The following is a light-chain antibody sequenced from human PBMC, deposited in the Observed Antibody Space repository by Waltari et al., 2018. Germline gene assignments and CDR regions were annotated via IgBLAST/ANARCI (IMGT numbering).Light chain of an antibody. CDR3: QQRSNWLT. J-gene: IGKJ4*01. CDR2: DAS. CDR1: QSVSSY. V-gene: IGKV3-11*01. Sequence: IVLTQSPATLSLSPAERATRSCRASQSVSSYLAWYQQKPGQAPRLLIYDASSRATGLPAMFSGSGSGTDFTLTINSLEPEDVAVYYCQQRSNWLTFGGGTKVEIK.